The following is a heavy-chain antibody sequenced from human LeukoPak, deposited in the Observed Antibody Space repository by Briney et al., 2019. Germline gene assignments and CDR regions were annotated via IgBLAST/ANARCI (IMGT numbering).Heavy chain of an antibody. CDR3: ARVKGYYDILTGYYPENWFDP. CDR2: IYYSGRT. J-gene: IGHJ5*02. V-gene: IGHV4-59*01. CDR1: GGSISSYY. D-gene: IGHD3-9*01. Sequence: PSETLSLTCSVSGGSISSYYWSWIRQPPGRGLEWIGYIYYSGRTSYNPSLKSRVTISVDTSKNQFSLRLSSVTAADTAVYYCARVKGYYDILTGYYPENWFDPWGQGTLVTVSS.